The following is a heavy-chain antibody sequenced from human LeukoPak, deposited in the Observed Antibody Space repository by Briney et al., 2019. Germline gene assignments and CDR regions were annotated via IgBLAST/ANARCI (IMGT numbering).Heavy chain of an antibody. J-gene: IGHJ4*02. V-gene: IGHV4-4*07. CDR2: FYSSGSA. CDR3: ARANQLRQFDY. CDR1: NGSITNYF. Sequence: SETLSLTCTVSNGSITNYFWSWIRQPAGKGLEWIGRFYSSGSANYNPSLRSRVTMSLDTSTNQLSLNLTSVTAADTAIYYCARANQLRQFDYWGQGILVTVSS. D-gene: IGHD1-7*01.